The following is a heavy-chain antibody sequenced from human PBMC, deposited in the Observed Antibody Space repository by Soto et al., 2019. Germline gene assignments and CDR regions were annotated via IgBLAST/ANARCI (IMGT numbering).Heavy chain of an antibody. CDR1: GGSLNDYY. CDR2: INHDGIS. D-gene: IGHD6-13*01. V-gene: IGHV4-34*01. CDR3: ARGQEYSSSSFWFDP. J-gene: IGHJ5*02. Sequence: SETLSLTCAVYGGSLNDYYWSWIRQPPGKGLEWIGEINHDGISKYTPPLKSRVTISVDTSKNQCSLKLSSVTAADTAVYYCARGQEYSSSSFWFDPWGQGTLVTV.